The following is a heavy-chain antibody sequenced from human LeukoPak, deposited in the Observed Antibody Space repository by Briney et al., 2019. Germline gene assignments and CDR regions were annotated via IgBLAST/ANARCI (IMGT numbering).Heavy chain of an antibody. V-gene: IGHV3-64*01. D-gene: IGHD3-22*01. J-gene: IGHJ4*02. CDR3: ARKYYYDSSGYYY. CDR1: GFTFSSYA. Sequence: GGSLRLSCAASGFTFSSYAMHWVRQAPGKGLEYVSAISSNGGSTYYANSVKGRFTISRDNSKNTLYLQMNSLRAEDTAVYYCARKYYYDSSGYYYWGQGTLVTVSS. CDR2: ISSNGGST.